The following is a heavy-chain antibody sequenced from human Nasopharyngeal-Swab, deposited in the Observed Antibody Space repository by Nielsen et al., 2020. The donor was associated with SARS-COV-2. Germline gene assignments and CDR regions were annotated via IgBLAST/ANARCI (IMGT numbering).Heavy chain of an antibody. Sequence: SETLSLTCPVSGSSIRSSSSYWGWIRHPPGKGLEWVWSIYYSGSTYYTPSLTSRVTISVDTSTSQFSLKLRSVTAADTAVYYCARAGVDTSTGSSGGCFDYWGQGALVTVSS. V-gene: IGHV4-39*01. CDR3: ARAGVDTSTGSSGGCFDY. J-gene: IGHJ4*02. D-gene: IGHD5-18*01. CDR1: GSSIRSSSSY. CDR2: IYYSGST.